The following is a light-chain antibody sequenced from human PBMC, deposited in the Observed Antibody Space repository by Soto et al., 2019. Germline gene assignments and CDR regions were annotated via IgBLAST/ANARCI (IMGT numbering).Light chain of an antibody. V-gene: IGLV2-23*01. CDR2: EGS. CDR3: CSYAGRSTLYVV. J-gene: IGLJ2*01. Sequence: QSALTQPASVSGSPGQSITISCTGTSSDVGSYNLVSWYQQHPGKAPKLMIYEGSKRPSGVSNRFSGSKSGNTASLPISGLPAEDEADYYCCSYAGRSTLYVVFGGGTKLTAL. CDR1: SSDVGSYNL.